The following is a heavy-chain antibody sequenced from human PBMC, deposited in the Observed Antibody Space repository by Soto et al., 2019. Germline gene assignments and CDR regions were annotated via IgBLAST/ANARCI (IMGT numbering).Heavy chain of an antibody. CDR3: ARSYYDSSGYSLRGAFDI. J-gene: IGHJ3*02. CDR2: ISSSSSTI. Sequence: LRLSCAASGFTFSSYSMNWVRQAPGKGLEWVSYISSSSSTIYYADSVKGRFTISRDNAKNSLYLQMNSLRDEDTAVYYCARSYYDSSGYSLRGAFDIWGQGTMVTVSS. V-gene: IGHV3-48*02. CDR1: GFTFSSYS. D-gene: IGHD3-22*01.